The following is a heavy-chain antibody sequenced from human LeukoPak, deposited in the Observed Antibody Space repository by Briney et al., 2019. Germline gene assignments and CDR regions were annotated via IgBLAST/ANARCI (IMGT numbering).Heavy chain of an antibody. CDR1: GFTFSDYY. J-gene: IGHJ6*03. CDR3: AKDQDSGSYHYYYYYYMDV. D-gene: IGHD1-26*01. V-gene: IGHV3-11*04. Sequence: PGGSLRLSCAASGFTFSDYYMSWIRQAPGKGLEWVSYISSSGSTIYYADSVKGRFTISRDNAKNSLYLQMNSLRAEDTAVYYCAKDQDSGSYHYYYYYYMDVWGKGTTVTISS. CDR2: ISSSGSTI.